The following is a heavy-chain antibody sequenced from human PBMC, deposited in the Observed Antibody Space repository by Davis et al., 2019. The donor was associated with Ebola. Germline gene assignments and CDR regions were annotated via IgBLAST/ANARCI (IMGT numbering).Heavy chain of an antibody. V-gene: IGHV3-33*08. D-gene: IGHD3-22*01. J-gene: IGHJ3*02. CDR3: VSGNYYDSSGYDGFDI. CDR2: IWYDGSNK. CDR1: GFTFSSYG. Sequence: PGGSLRLSCAASGFTFSSYGMHWVRQAPGKGLEWVAVIWYDGSNKYYADSVKGRFTISRDNSKNTLYLQMNSLRAEDTAVYYCVSGNYYDSSGYDGFDIWGQGTMVTVSS.